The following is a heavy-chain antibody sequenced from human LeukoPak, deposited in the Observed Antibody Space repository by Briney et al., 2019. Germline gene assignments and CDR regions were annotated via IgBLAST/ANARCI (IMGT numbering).Heavy chain of an antibody. CDR1: GGSFSGYY. CDR2: INHSGST. D-gene: IGHD2-2*01. V-gene: IGHV4-34*01. CDR3: ARASVVVPAAMWDYYYYMDV. J-gene: IGHJ6*03. Sequence: SETLSLTCAVYGGSFSGYYWSWIRQPPGKGLEWIGEINHSGSTNYNPSLKSRVTISVDASKNQFSLKLSPVTAADTAVYYCARASVVVPAAMWDYYYYMDVWGKGTTVTVFS.